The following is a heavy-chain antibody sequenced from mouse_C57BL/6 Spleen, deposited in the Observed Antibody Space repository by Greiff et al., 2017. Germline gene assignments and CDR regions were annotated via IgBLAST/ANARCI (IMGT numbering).Heavy chain of an antibody. CDR3: AREGLYYAAWFAY. Sequence: QVQLKQSGTELVKPGASVKLSCKASGYTFTSYWMHWVKQRPGQGLEWIGNINPSNGGTNYNEKFKSKATLTVDKSSSTAYMQLSSLTSEDSAVYYCAREGLYYAAWFAYWGQGTLVTVSA. J-gene: IGHJ3*01. CDR2: INPSNGGT. V-gene: IGHV1-53*01. D-gene: IGHD2-1*01. CDR1: GYTFTSYW.